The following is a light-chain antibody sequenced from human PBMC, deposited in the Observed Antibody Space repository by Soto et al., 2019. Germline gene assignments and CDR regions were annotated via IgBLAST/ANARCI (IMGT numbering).Light chain of an antibody. CDR3: SSYAGSNIYV. J-gene: IGLJ1*01. CDR1: SSDVGGYNS. Sequence: QSVLTQPASVSGSPGESITISCTGTSSDVGGYNSVSWYQHHPGKAPKLMIYDVSKRPSGVSYRFSGSKSGNTASLTVSGLQAEDEADYYCSSYAGSNIYVFGTGTKVTVL. CDR2: DVS. V-gene: IGLV2-14*03.